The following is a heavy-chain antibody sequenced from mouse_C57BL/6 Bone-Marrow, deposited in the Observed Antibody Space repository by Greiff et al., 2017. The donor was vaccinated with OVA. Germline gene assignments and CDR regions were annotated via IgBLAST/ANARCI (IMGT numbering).Heavy chain of an antibody. D-gene: IGHD1-1*01. Sequence: VQLQQPGPELVKPGASVKISCKASGYSFTGYYMNWVKQSPEKSLEWIGEINPSTGGTTYNQKFKAKATLTVDKSSSTAYMQLKSLTSEDSAVYYCALYYYGFFDYWGQGTTLTVSS. CDR3: ALYYYGFFDY. J-gene: IGHJ2*01. CDR1: GYSFTGYY. CDR2: INPSTGGT. V-gene: IGHV1-42*01.